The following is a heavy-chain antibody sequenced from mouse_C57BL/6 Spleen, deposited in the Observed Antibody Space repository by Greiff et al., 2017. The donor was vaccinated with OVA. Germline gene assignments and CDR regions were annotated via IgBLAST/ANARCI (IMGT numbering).Heavy chain of an antibody. CDR1: GYTFTGYW. CDR2: ILPGGSST. CDR3: ARSGSDSLFAY. J-gene: IGHJ3*01. V-gene: IGHV1-9*01. Sequence: QVQLQQPGAELMKPGASVKLSCKATGYTFTGYWIEWVKQRPGHGLEWIGEILPGGSSTNYNEKFKGKATFTVDTSSNTAYMQLSSLTTEDSAIYDCARSGSDSLFAYWGQGTLVTVSA. D-gene: IGHD1-1*01.